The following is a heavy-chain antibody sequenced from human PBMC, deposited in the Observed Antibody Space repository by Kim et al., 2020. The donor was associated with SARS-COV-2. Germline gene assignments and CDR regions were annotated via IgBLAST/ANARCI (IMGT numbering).Heavy chain of an antibody. D-gene: IGHD3-10*01. J-gene: IGHJ4*02. Sequence: TYYADSVKGRFTISRDNSKNALYLQMNSLRAEDTAVYYCAKGGNSGSFDYWGQGTLVTVSS. CDR2: T. CDR3: AKGGNSGSFDY. V-gene: IGHV3-23*01.